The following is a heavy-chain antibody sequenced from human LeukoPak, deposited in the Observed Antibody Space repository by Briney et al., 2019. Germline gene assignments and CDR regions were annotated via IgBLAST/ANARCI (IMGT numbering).Heavy chain of an antibody. Sequence: ASVKVSCKASGYTFTSYYMHWVRQAPGQGLEWMGWISAYNGNTNYAQKLQGRVTMTTDTSTSTAYMELRSLRSDDTAVYYCARGGDYGSPPIDFDYWGQGTLVTVSS. CDR2: ISAYNGNT. CDR1: GYTFTSYY. D-gene: IGHD4-17*01. CDR3: ARGGDYGSPPIDFDY. J-gene: IGHJ4*02. V-gene: IGHV1-18*04.